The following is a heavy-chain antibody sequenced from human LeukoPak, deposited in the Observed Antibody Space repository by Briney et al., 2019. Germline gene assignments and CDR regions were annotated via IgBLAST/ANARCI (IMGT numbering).Heavy chain of an antibody. Sequence: PGGSLRLSCAASGFTFSSYGMHWVRQAPGKGLEWVAFIRYDGSNKYYADSVKGRFTISRDNSKNTLYLQMNSLRAEDTAVYYCARAGRGPYYYYYYMDVWGKGTTVTVSS. CDR1: GFTFSSYG. J-gene: IGHJ6*03. V-gene: IGHV3-30*02. CDR3: ARAGRGPYYYYYYMDV. D-gene: IGHD2-8*02. CDR2: IRYDGSNK.